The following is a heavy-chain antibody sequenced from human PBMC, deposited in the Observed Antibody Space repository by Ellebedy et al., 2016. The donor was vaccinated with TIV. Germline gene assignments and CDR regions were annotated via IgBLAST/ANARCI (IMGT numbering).Heavy chain of an antibody. J-gene: IGHJ4*02. CDR3: ARDDAGRFEY. V-gene: IGHV3-48*04. Sequence: PGGSLRLSCAASGFTFSSYAINWVRQAPGKGLEWLSYISGSSVAIYYADSVTGRFTVSRDNAKNSVHLQMNSLRAEDTAVYYCARDDAGRFEYWGQGTLVTVSS. D-gene: IGHD6-13*01. CDR2: ISGSSVAI. CDR1: GFTFSSYA.